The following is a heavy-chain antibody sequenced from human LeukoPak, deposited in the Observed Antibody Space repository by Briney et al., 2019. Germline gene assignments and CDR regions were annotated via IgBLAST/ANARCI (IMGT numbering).Heavy chain of an antibody. CDR3: ARESDSSGYYPYYFDY. D-gene: IGHD3-22*01. V-gene: IGHV4-59*12. CDR2: VYYSGSS. Sequence: SETLSLTCTVSGGSINGYYWTWIRQSPGKGLEWIGYVYYSGSSNYNPSLKSRVTISVDTSKNQFSLKLSSVTAADTAVYYCARESDSSGYYPYYFDYWGQGTLVTVSS. J-gene: IGHJ4*02. CDR1: GGSINGYY.